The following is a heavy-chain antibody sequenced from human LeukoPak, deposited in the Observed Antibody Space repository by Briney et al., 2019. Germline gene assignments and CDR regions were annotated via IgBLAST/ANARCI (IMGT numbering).Heavy chain of an antibody. CDR2: FYISEGT. CDR3: ASLGSFDI. Sequence: SETLSLTCTVSGGSINSGSYYWNWIRQPAGKGLEWIGRFYISEGTKYNPSLKSRVTISVGTAKNQFSLRLSSVTAADTAVYYCASLGSFDIWGQGTMVTVSS. V-gene: IGHV4-61*02. J-gene: IGHJ3*02. CDR1: GGSINSGSYY. D-gene: IGHD7-27*01.